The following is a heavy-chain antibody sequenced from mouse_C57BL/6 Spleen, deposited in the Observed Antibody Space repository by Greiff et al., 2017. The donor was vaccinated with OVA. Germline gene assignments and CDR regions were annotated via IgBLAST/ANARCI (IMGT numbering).Heavy chain of an antibody. Sequence: VKVVESGPELVKPGASVKISCKASGYAFSSSWMNWVKQRPGKGLEWIGRIYPGDGDTNYNGKFKGKATLTADKSSSTAYMQLSSLTSEDSAVYFCATDYGSFLFAYWGQGTLVTVSA. D-gene: IGHD1-1*01. CDR1: GYAFSSSW. CDR2: IYPGDGDT. CDR3: ATDYGSFLFAY. J-gene: IGHJ3*01. V-gene: IGHV1-82*01.